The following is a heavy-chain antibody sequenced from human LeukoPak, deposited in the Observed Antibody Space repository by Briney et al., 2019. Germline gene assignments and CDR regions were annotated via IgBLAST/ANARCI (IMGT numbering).Heavy chain of an antibody. CDR3: ASPYCSGGSCYSFGNYFDY. CDR1: GFTFSSYA. J-gene: IGHJ4*02. D-gene: IGHD2-15*01. V-gene: IGHV3-30-3*01. Sequence: GGSLRLSCAASGFTFSSYAMHWVRQAPGKGLAWVAVISYDGSNKYYADSVKGRFTISRDNSKNTLYLQMNSLRAEDTAVYYCASPYCSGGSCYSFGNYFDYWGQGTLVTVSS. CDR2: ISYDGSNK.